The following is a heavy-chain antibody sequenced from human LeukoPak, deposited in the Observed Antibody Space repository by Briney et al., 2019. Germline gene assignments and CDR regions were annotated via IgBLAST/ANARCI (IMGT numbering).Heavy chain of an antibody. CDR2: ISGYNGNT. V-gene: IGHV1-18*01. D-gene: IGHD5-24*01. Sequence: ASVKVSCKASGYTFTSYGISWVRQAPGQGLEWMGWISGYNGNTNYAQNLQGRVTMTTDTSTSTAYMELRSLRSDDTAVYYCARDSVLRRDGCNWDYWGQGTLVTVSS. J-gene: IGHJ4*02. CDR1: GYTFTSYG. CDR3: ARDSVLRRDGCNWDY.